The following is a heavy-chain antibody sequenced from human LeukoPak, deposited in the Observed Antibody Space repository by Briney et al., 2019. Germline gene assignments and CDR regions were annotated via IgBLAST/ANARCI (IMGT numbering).Heavy chain of an antibody. Sequence: ASVKVSCKASGYTFTSYGISWVRQAPGQGLEWMGGISAYNGNTNYAQKLQGRVTMTTDTSTSTAYMELRSLRSDDTAVYYCARDRIHEALAVAPDYWGQGTLVTVSS. J-gene: IGHJ4*02. CDR2: ISAYNGNT. D-gene: IGHD6-19*01. V-gene: IGHV1-18*01. CDR1: GYTFTSYG. CDR3: ARDRIHEALAVAPDY.